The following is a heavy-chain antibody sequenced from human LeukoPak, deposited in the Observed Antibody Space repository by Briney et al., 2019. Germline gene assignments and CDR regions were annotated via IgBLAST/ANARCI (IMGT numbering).Heavy chain of an antibody. CDR1: GGSISSYY. CDR3: ARGYGDYVVDWYFDL. V-gene: IGHV4-59*01. CDR2: IYYSGST. Sequence: NASETLSLTCTVSGGSISSYYWSWIRQPPGKGLDWIGYIYYSGSTNYNPSLKSRVTISVDTSKNQFSLKLGSVTAADTAVYYCARGYGDYVVDWYFDLWGRGTLVTVSS. D-gene: IGHD4-17*01. J-gene: IGHJ2*01.